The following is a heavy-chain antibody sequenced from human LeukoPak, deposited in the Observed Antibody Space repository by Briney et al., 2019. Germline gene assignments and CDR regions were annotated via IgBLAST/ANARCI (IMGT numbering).Heavy chain of an antibody. CDR3: ARADRIAANGDY. J-gene: IGHJ4*02. D-gene: IGHD6-13*01. V-gene: IGHV1-2*02. CDR1: GYTFTGYY. Sequence: ASVKVSCKASGYTFTGYYMHWVRQAPGQGLEWMGWINPNSGGTNYAQKFQGRVSMTRDTSISTAYMELSRLRSDDTAVYYCARADRIAANGDYWGQGTLVTVSS. CDR2: INPNSGGT.